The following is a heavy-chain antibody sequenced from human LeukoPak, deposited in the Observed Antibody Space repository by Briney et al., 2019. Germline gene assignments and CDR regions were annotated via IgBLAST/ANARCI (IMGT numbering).Heavy chain of an antibody. CDR2: IYPGDSDT. CDR3: ARHTSCSRTSCLTPFDP. Sequence: GESLKISCKGSGYSFTSYWIAWVRQMPGKGLEWMGIIYPGDSDTRYSPSFQGQVTISADKSISTAYLQWRSLKASDTAMYYCARHTSCSRTSCLTPFDPWGQGTLVTVSS. D-gene: IGHD2-2*01. V-gene: IGHV5-51*01. J-gene: IGHJ5*02. CDR1: GYSFTSYW.